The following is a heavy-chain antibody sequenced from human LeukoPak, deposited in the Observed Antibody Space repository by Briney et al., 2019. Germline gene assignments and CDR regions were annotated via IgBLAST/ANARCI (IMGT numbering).Heavy chain of an antibody. Sequence: SETLSLTCAVYGGSFSGYYWSWIRQPPGKGLEWIGEINHSGSTYYNPSLKSRVTISVDTSKNQFSLKLSSVTAADTAVYYCARAPYYDFWSGYSGFDPWGQGTLVTVSS. J-gene: IGHJ5*02. V-gene: IGHV4-34*01. CDR2: INHSGST. D-gene: IGHD3-3*01. CDR1: GGSFSGYY. CDR3: ARAPYYDFWSGYSGFDP.